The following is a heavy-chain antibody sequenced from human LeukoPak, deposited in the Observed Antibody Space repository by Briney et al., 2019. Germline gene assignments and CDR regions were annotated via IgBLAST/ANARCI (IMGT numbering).Heavy chain of an antibody. V-gene: IGHV3-48*02. CDR2: ISSTSSTI. D-gene: IGHD6-13*01. CDR1: GFTFSSYS. J-gene: IGHJ4*02. CDR3: ARWTVAAAGVDY. Sequence: GGSLRLSCAASGFTFSSYSMNWVRQAPGKGLEWVSYISSTSSTIYYADSVKGRFTVSRDNVKNSLYLQMNSLRDEDTAVYYCARWTVAAAGVDYWGQGTLVTVSS.